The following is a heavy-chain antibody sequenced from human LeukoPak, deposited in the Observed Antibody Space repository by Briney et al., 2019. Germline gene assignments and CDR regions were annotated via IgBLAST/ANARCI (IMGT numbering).Heavy chain of an antibody. CDR1: GFTFTNAC. J-gene: IGHJ5*02. D-gene: IGHD3-22*01. Sequence: GGSLRLSCKGSGFTFTNACMSWVRQAPGKGLEWVAVISYDGSNKYYADSVKGRFTISRDNSKNTLYLQMNSLRAEDTAVYYCAKDSYYYDSSGHLANWFDPWGQGTLVTVSS. CDR3: AKDSYYYDSSGHLANWFDP. V-gene: IGHV3-30*18. CDR2: ISYDGSNK.